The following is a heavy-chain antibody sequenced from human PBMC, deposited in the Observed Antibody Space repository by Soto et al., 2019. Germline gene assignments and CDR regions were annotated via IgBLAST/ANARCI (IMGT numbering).Heavy chain of an antibody. D-gene: IGHD3-10*01. V-gene: IGHV4-30-4*01. J-gene: IGHJ4*02. CDR1: GGSISSGDYY. CDR2: IYYSGST. CDR3: ARVYYGSGYTGGIDY. Sequence: SETLCLTCTVSGGSISSGDYYWSWIRQPPGKGLEWIGYIYYSGSTYYNPSLKSRVTISVDTSKNQFSLKLSSVTAADTAVYYCARVYYGSGYTGGIDYWGQGTPVTVSS.